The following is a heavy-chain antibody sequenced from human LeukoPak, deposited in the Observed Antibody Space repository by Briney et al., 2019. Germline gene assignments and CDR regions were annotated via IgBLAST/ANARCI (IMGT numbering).Heavy chain of an antibody. CDR1: GFTFSSFV. D-gene: IGHD2-15*01. Sequence: TSAGSGFTFSSFVMSWVRQAPGKGLAWVSSISGSGGNTYYADSVKGRFTISRDNSKNTLYLQMNSLRAEDTAVYYCAKGSHYSHRGQGTRVTVSS. CDR3: AKGSHYSH. CDR2: ISGSGGNT. J-gene: IGHJ4*02. V-gene: IGHV3-23*01.